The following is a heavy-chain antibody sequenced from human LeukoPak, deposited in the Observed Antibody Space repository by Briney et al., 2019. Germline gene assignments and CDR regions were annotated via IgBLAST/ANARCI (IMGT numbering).Heavy chain of an antibody. J-gene: IGHJ4*02. CDR3: ARDGWNCDILTGYKYYFVY. D-gene: IGHD3-9*01. CDR2: IYTSGST. V-gene: IGHV4-61*02. Sequence: SETLSLTCTVSGGSISSGCYYWSWLRQPAGKGREWIRRIYTSGSTNYNPSLKSRVTISVDTSKNQFSLKLSSVTAADTAVYYCARDGWNCDILTGYKYYFVYWGQGTLVTVSS. CDR1: GGSISSGCYY.